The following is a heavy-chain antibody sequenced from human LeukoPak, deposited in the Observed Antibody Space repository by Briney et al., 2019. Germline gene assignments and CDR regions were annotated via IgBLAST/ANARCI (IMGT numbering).Heavy chain of an antibody. CDR2: ISSSSSTI. CDR1: GFTFSSYS. Sequence: GGSLRLSCAASGFTFSSYSMNWVRQAPGKGRGWVSYISSSSSTIYYADSVKGRFTISRDKAKNSLYLQMNSLRAEDTAVYYCARGRFLEWSYRPSYWGQGTMVTVSS. V-gene: IGHV3-48*01. D-gene: IGHD3-3*01. J-gene: IGHJ4*02. CDR3: ARGRFLEWSYRPSY.